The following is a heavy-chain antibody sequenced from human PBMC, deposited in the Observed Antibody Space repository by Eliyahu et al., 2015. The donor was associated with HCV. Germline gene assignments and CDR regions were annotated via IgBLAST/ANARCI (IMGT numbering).Heavy chain of an antibody. CDR2: IYYSGST. CDR1: GGSXSSSSYY. Sequence: QLQLQESGPGLVKPSETLSLTCTVSGGSXSSSSYYWGWIRQPPGKGLEWIGSIYYSGSTYYNPSLKSRVTISVDTSKNQFSLKLSSVTAADTAVYYCARQGGYYGSGSYYPEYYFDYWGQGTLVTVSS. V-gene: IGHV4-39*01. J-gene: IGHJ4*02. CDR3: ARQGGYYGSGSYYPEYYFDY. D-gene: IGHD3-10*01.